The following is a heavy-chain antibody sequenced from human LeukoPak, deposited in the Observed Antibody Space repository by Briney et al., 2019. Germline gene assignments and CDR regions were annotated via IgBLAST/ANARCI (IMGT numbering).Heavy chain of an antibody. CDR1: GFTFSSYS. J-gene: IGHJ2*01. CDR3: ARDGLAAATLHWCFDL. Sequence: GGSLRLSCAVPGFTFSSYSINWVRQAPGKGLEWVSSISSSSSYIYYADSVRGRFTISRDNARNSLYLQMNSLRAEDTAVYYCARDGLAAATLHWCFDLWGRGTLVTVSS. D-gene: IGHD2-15*01. V-gene: IGHV3-21*01. CDR2: ISSSSSYI.